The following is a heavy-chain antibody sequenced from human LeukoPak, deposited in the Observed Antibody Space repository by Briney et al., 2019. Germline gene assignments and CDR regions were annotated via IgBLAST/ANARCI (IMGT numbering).Heavy chain of an antibody. CDR2: IWYDGSNK. CDR1: GFTFSSYG. D-gene: IGHD4-23*01. V-gene: IGHV3-33*01. Sequence: PGGSLRLSCAASGFTFSSYGMHWVRQAPGKGLEWVAAIWYDGSNKYYADSVKGRFTISRDNSKNTLYLQMNSLRAEDTAVYYCAGGLNSGSAYYYYYYMDVWGKGTTVTASS. J-gene: IGHJ6*03. CDR3: AGGLNSGSAYYYYYYMDV.